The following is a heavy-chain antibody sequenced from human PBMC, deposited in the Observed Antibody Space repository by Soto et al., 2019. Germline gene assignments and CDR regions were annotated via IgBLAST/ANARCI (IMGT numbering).Heavy chain of an antibody. CDR3: ARSDSPYYYYYYGMDV. CDR1: GFTFSNAW. V-gene: IGHV3-15*07. Sequence: EVPLVESGGGLVKPGGSLRLSCAASGFTFSNAWMNWVRQAPGKGLEWVGRIKSKTDGGTTDYAAPVKGRFTISRDDSKNTLYLQMNSLKTEDTAVYYCARSDSPYYYYYYGMDVWGQGTTVTVSS. J-gene: IGHJ6*02. D-gene: IGHD2-15*01. CDR2: IKSKTDGGTT.